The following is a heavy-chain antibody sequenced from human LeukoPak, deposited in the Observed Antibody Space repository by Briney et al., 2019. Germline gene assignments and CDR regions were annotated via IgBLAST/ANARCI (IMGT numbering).Heavy chain of an antibody. V-gene: IGHV4-59*01. CDR1: GGSISSYY. CDR2: IYYSGST. CDR3: ARVDGYRHYYYYMDV. Sequence: SETLSLTCTVSGGSISSYYWSWIRQPPGKGLEWIGHIYYSGSTNYNPSLKSRVTISVDTSKNQFSLKLSSVTAADTAVYYCARVDGYRHYYYYMDVWGKGTTVTVSS. D-gene: IGHD6-25*01. J-gene: IGHJ6*03.